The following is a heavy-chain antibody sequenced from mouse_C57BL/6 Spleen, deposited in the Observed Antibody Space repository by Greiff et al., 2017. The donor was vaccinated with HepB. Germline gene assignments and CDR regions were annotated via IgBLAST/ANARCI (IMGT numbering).Heavy chain of an antibody. CDR2: ISNGGGST. V-gene: IGHV5-12*01. D-gene: IGHD2-4*01. J-gene: IGHJ2*01. CDR3: ARLGTMTYFDY. CDR1: GFTFSDYY. Sequence: EVKLVESGGGLVQPGGSLKLSCAASGFTFSDYYMYWVRQTPEKRLEWVAYISNGGGSTYYPDTVKGRFTISRDNAKNTLYLQMSRLKSEDTAMYYCARLGTMTYFDYWGQGTTLTVSS.